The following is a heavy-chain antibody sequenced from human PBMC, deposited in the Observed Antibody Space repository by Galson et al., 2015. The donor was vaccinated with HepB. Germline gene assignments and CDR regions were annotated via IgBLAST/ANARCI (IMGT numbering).Heavy chain of an antibody. CDR2: IGGDGRST. CDR1: GFTFNNFA. V-gene: IGHV3-64D*08. J-gene: IGHJ4*02. D-gene: IGHD1-26*01. CDR3: VRGGSGRFYDY. Sequence: SLRLSCAASGFTFNNFALHWVRQAPGKGLEYVSAIGGDGRSTFYADSVKGRFTISRDNSMNTLYLQMSSLRDEDTAVYYCVRGGSGRFYDYWGQGTLVTVSS.